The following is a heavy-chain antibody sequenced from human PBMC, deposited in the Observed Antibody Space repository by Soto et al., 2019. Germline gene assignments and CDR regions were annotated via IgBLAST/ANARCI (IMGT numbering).Heavy chain of an antibody. J-gene: IGHJ6*02. CDR1: GGSFSGYY. V-gene: IGHV4-34*01. CDR2: INQSGST. Sequence: SETLSLTCAVYGGSFSGYYWSWIRQPPGKGLEWIGEINQSGSTNYNPSLKSRVTISVDTSKNQFSLKLSSVTAADTAVYYCASPLYSGSYYGMDVWGQGTTATVSS. CDR3: ASPLYSGSYYGMDV. D-gene: IGHD1-26*01.